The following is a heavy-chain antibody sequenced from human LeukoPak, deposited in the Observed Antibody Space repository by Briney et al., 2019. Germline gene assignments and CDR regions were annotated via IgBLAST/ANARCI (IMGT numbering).Heavy chain of an antibody. CDR1: GGSISSSSYY. CDR3: ARQEDYGGILDY. CDR2: IYYSGST. V-gene: IGHV4-39*01. J-gene: IGHJ4*02. Sequence: SETLSLTCTVSGGSISSSSYYWGWIRQPPGKGLEWIGSIYYSGSTYYNPSLKGRVTISVDTSKNQFSLKLSSVTAADTAVYYCARQEDYGGILDYWGQGTLVTVSS. D-gene: IGHD4-23*01.